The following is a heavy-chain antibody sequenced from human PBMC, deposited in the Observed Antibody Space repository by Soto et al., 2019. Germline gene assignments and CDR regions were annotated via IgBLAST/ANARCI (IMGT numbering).Heavy chain of an antibody. D-gene: IGHD6-13*01. Sequence: SETLSLTCAVSGGSISSSNWWSWVRQPPGKGLEWIGEIYHSGSTNYNPSLKSRVTISVDKSRNQFSLKLSSVTAADTALYYCARGSGSWSNWFDPWGQGTLVTVSS. CDR3: ARGSGSWSNWFDP. V-gene: IGHV4-4*02. CDR2: IYHSGST. CDR1: GGSISSSNW. J-gene: IGHJ5*02.